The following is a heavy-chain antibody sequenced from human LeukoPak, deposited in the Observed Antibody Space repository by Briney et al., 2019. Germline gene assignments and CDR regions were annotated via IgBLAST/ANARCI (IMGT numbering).Heavy chain of an antibody. J-gene: IGHJ6*02. CDR2: IYPGDSDT. CDR3: ARRQAALDV. Sequence: GESLKISCRGSGYTFTNYWIGWVRQMPGKGLEWMGIIYPGDSDTRYSPSFRGQVTISADKSISTAYLQWSSLKASDTALYYCARRQAALDVWGQGTSVTVSS. CDR1: GYTFTNYW. V-gene: IGHV5-51*01.